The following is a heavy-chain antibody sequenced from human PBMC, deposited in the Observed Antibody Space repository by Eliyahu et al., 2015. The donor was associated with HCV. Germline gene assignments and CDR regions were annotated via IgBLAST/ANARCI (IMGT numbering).Heavy chain of an antibody. V-gene: IGHV4-38-2*02. J-gene: IGHJ2*01. CDR3: AREIAGPVTRYFDL. CDR2: SYHSGST. Sequence: QVQLQESGPGLVKPSETLSLTCGVSXWSISSGXYWXXXRXPPGKGLERIGSSYHSGSTYYNPFLKXRVTISVDTSKNQFSLTLSSVTAADTAVYYCAREIAGPVTRYFDLWGRGTLVTVSS. CDR1: XWSISSGXY. D-gene: IGHD6-13*01.